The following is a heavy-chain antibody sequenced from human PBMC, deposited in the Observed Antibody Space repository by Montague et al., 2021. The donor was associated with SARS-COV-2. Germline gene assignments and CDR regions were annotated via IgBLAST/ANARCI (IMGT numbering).Heavy chain of an antibody. CDR2: INHGGST. D-gene: IGHD3-10*01. J-gene: IGHJ6*03. V-gene: IGHV4-34*01. Sequence: SETMSLTCAVHGTSFSGYYWNWIRQPPGKGPEWIGEINHGGSTKYSPSLKSRLTLSADTSKYQFSLKLTSVAAADTAVYYCARLGDGVVPSPILGVGPYYSYHYMDVWGTGTTVTVSS. CDR3: ARLGDGVVPSPILGVGPYYSYHYMDV. CDR1: GTSFSGYY.